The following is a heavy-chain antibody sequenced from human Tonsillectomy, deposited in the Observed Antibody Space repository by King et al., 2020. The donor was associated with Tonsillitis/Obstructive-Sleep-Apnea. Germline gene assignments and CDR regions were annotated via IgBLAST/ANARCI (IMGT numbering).Heavy chain of an antibody. CDR3: TRDLDLDYGDQYYFDY. Sequence: VQLVESGGGLVQPGRSLRLSCTASGFTFGDYAMSWVRQAPGKGLEWVGFIRSKAYGGTTEYAASVKGRFTISRDESKSIAYLQMNSLKTADTAVYYYTRDLDLDYGDQYYFDYWGQGTLVTVSS. J-gene: IGHJ4*02. CDR2: IRSKAYGGTT. D-gene: IGHD4-17*01. V-gene: IGHV3-49*04. CDR1: GFTFGDYA.